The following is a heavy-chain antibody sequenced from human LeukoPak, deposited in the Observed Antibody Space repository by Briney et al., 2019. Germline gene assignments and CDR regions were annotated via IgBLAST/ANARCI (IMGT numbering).Heavy chain of an antibody. J-gene: IGHJ4*02. CDR1: GFTFSNYG. CDR2: IWYDGSNK. CDR3: ARGMGLNIVATFGY. Sequence: HAGGSLRLSCAASGFTFSNYGMHWVRQAPGKGLEWVALIWYDGSNKYYADSVQGRFIISRDNSKNTLYLQMNSLRAEDTAVYYCARGMGLNIVATFGYWGQGTLVTVSS. D-gene: IGHD5-12*01. V-gene: IGHV3-33*01.